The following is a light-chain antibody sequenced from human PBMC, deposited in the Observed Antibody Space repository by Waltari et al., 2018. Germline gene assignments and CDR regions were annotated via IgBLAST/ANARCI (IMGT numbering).Light chain of an antibody. CDR3: ATWDGSLNCRV. CDR1: NSNIGRNA. CDR2: SNN. V-gene: IGLV1-44*01. J-gene: IGLJ3*02. Sequence: QPILTQSPSASGTPGQRVTISCSGSNSNIGRNAVNWYQQLPGTAPKFLIYSNNQRPAWVPDRFSASKSGTSASLAISGLQSEDEADYYCATWDGSLNCRVFGGGTKLTVL.